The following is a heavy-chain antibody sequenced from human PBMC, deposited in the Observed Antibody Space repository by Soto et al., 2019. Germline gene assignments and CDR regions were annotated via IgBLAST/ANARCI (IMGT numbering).Heavy chain of an antibody. D-gene: IGHD3-22*01. V-gene: IGHV3-21*01. CDR3: ARVAESDYDSSGPPGGYYYYGMDV. CDR2: ISSSSSYI. Sequence: EVQLVESGGGLVKPGGSLRLSCAASGFTFSSYSMNWVRQAPGKGLEWVSSISSSSSYIYYADSVKGRFTISRDNAKNSLYLQMNSLRAEDTAVYYCARVAESDYDSSGPPGGYYYYGMDVWGQGTTVTVPS. J-gene: IGHJ6*02. CDR1: GFTFSSYS.